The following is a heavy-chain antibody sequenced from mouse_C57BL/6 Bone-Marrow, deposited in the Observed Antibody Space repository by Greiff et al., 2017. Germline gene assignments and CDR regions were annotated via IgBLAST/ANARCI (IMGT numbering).Heavy chain of an antibody. Sequence: VQLQQSGTVLARPGASVKMSCKTSGYTFTSYWMHWVKQRPGQGLEWIGAIDPGNSDTSYNQKFKGKAKLTAVTAASTAYMELSSLTNEDSAVYDCTRVSSHWYFDVGGTGTTATVSA. J-gene: IGHJ1*03. V-gene: IGHV1-5*01. CDR1: GYTFTSYW. D-gene: IGHD1-1*01. CDR3: TRVSSHWYFDV. CDR2: IDPGNSDT.